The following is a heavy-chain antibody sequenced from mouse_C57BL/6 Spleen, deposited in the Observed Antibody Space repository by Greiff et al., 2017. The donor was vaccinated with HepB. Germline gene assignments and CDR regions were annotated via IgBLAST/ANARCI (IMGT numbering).Heavy chain of an antibody. Sequence: QVQLKQPGTELVKPGASVKLSCKASGYTFTSYWMHWVKQRPGQGLEWIGNINPSNGGTNYNEKFKSKATLTVDKSSSTAYMQLSSLTSEDSAVYYCARSKGYYYGSSLWYFDVWGTGTTVTVSS. CDR2: INPSNGGT. V-gene: IGHV1-53*01. J-gene: IGHJ1*03. CDR3: ARSKGYYYGSSLWYFDV. D-gene: IGHD1-1*01. CDR1: GYTFTSYW.